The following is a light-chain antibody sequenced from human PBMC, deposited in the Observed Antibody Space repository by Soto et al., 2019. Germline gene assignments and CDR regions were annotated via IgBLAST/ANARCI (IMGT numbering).Light chain of an antibody. J-gene: IGKJ1*01. Sequence: EVILTQSPATLSVAPGERATLSCRASQNVNIDLAWYQQKPGQPPRLLIYGASARATGFPARVSGSGSGTDVTLTISSLQPDEFATYYGQHYNSYSEAFGQGTKVDIK. CDR1: QNVNID. CDR3: QHYNSYSEA. V-gene: IGKV3-15*01. CDR2: GAS.